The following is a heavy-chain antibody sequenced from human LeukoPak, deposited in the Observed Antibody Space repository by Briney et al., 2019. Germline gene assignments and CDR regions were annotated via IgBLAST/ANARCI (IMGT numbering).Heavy chain of an antibody. Sequence: GESLKISCKGSGSSFADSWIGWVRQMPGKGLEWMGLIYPGDSDTRYSPSFQGRVSISVDKSISTTFLQWSSLKASDTAMYYCARQYGRPYDYWGQGTLVSVSS. D-gene: IGHD3-10*01. J-gene: IGHJ4*02. V-gene: IGHV5-51*01. CDR3: ARQYGRPYDY. CDR2: IYPGDSDT. CDR1: GSSFADSW.